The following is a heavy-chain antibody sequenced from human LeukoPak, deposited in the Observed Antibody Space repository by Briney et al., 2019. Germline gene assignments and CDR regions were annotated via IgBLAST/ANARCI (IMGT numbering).Heavy chain of an antibody. CDR2: ISSSGSTI. D-gene: IGHD5-24*01. Sequence: PGGSLRLSCAASGFTFSDYYMSWIRQAPGKGLEWVSYISSSGSTIYYADSVKGRFTISRDNAKNSLYLQMNSLRAEDTAVYYCARDRVATIRCPDYWGQGTPVTVSS. V-gene: IGHV3-11*01. CDR1: GFTFSDYY. J-gene: IGHJ4*02. CDR3: ARDRVATIRCPDY.